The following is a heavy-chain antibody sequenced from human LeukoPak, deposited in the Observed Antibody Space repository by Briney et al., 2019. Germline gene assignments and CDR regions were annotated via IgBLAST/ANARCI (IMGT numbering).Heavy chain of an antibody. CDR2: INPDSGGA. Sequence: GASVTVSCKASGHTLNGYYMHWVRQAPGQGLEWMGWINPDSGGASYAQIFQGRVTMTRDTSLNTAYMELSRLRSDDTAVYYCARADCSGGICYVFAYWGQGTLVTVSS. J-gene: IGHJ4*02. CDR1: GHTLNGYY. D-gene: IGHD2-15*01. CDR3: ARADCSGGICYVFAY. V-gene: IGHV1-2*02.